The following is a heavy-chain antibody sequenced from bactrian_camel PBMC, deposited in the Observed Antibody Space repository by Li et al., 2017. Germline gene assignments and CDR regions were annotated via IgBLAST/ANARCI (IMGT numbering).Heavy chain of an antibody. CDR1: TYTYAFSQYC. D-gene: IGHD3*01. CDR2: VGRDFST. J-gene: IGHJ4*01. CDR3: AADWGRGRCAQPLGVLSYNY. Sequence: HVQLVESGGGSVQAGGSLTLSCEASTYTYAFSQYCMGWFRQAPGKEREGVAVVGRDFSTRYAESVKGRFTMSQDQAKNTLYLQMAGLKPEDTAMYYCAADWGRGRCAQPLGVLSYNYWGQGTQVTVS. V-gene: IGHV3S53*01.